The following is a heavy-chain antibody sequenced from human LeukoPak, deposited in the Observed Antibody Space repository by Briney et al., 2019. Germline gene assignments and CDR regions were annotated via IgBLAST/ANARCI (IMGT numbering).Heavy chain of an antibody. V-gene: IGHV4-34*01. D-gene: IGHD3-22*01. CDR2: INHSGST. J-gene: IGHJ5*02. Sequence: SETLSLTCAVYGGSFSVYYWSCIPQPPGKGRECSVEINHSGSTNYNPSLKSRVTISVDTSKNQISLKLSSVTAADTAVYYCARAGYYYDSKRKFDPWGQGTLVTVSS. CDR3: ARAGYYYDSKRKFDP. CDR1: GGSFSVYY.